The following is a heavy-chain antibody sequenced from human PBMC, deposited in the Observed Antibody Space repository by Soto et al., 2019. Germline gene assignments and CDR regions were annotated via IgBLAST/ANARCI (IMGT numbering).Heavy chain of an antibody. D-gene: IGHD5-18*01. CDR1: GGTFSSYA. CDR3: AREAGDTAMVPFDP. CDR2: IIPIFGTA. Sequence: ASVKVSCKASGGTFSSYAISWVRQAPGQGLEWMGGIIPIFGTANYAQKFQGRVTITADKSTSTAYMELSSLRSEDTAVYYCAREAGDTAMVPFDPWGQGTLVTVSS. J-gene: IGHJ5*02. V-gene: IGHV1-69*06.